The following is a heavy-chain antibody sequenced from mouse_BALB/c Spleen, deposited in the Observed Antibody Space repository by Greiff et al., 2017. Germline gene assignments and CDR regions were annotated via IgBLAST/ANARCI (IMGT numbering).Heavy chain of an antibody. V-gene: IGHV1S126*01. J-gene: IGHJ2*01. CDR1: GYSFTSYW. CDR2: IDPSDSET. CDR3: ARKGLYGYDEGYFDY. Sequence: VKLMESGPQLVRPGASVKISCKASGYSFTSYWMHWVKQRPGQGLEWIGMIDPSDSETRLNQKFKDKATLTVDKSSSTAYMQLSSPTSEDSAVYYCARKGLYGYDEGYFDYWGQGTTLTVSS. D-gene: IGHD2-2*01.